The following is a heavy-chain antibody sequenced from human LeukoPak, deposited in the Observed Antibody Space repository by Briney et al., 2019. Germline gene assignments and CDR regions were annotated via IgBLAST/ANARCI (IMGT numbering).Heavy chain of an antibody. CDR1: GFNFNDYA. CDR3: ASAVRGSSVDY. CDR2: ISWNSGSK. Sequence: GGSLRLSCAAYGFNFNDYAMHWVRQAPGKGLEWVSGISWNSGSKGYADSVQGRFTISRDNAKKSLYLQMNSLRAEDTAVYYCASAVRGSSVDYWGQGTLVTVSS. J-gene: IGHJ4*02. V-gene: IGHV3-9*01.